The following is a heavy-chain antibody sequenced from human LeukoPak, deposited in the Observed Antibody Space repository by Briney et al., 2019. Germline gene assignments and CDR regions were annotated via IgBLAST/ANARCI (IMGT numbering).Heavy chain of an antibody. V-gene: IGHV4-39*07. CDR1: GGSISPSNYY. D-gene: IGHD3-10*01. CDR2: INHSGST. Sequence: SETLSLTCSVSGGSISPSNYYWSWIRQPPGKGLEWIGEINHSGSTNYNPSLKSRVTISVDTSKNQFSLRPSSVTAADTAVYYCARGGFGFGELVPSDWFDPWGQGTLVTVSS. CDR3: ARGGFGFGELVPSDWFDP. J-gene: IGHJ5*02.